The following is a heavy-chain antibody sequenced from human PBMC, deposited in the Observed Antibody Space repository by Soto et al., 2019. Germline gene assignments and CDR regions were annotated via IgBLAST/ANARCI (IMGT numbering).Heavy chain of an antibody. J-gene: IGHJ4*02. D-gene: IGHD6-19*01. Sequence: EVQLLESGGGLVQPGGSLRLSCAASGFSFSNYAMSWVRQAPGKGLEWVSSISGSGVSTYYADSVKGRFTFSRDNSKNTLYLQMNSLGAEDTAVYYCAKRGRGAVAFDYWGQGTLVPVSS. V-gene: IGHV3-23*01. CDR2: ISGSGVST. CDR3: AKRGRGAVAFDY. CDR1: GFSFSNYA.